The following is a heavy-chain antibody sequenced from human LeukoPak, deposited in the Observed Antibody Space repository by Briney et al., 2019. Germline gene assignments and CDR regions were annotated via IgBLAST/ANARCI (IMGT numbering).Heavy chain of an antibody. D-gene: IGHD2-2*01. CDR2: IIPIFGTA. V-gene: IGHV1-69*13. J-gene: IGHJ5*02. Sequence: GASVKVSCKASGGTFSSYAISWVRQAPGQGLEWMGGIIPIFGTANYAQKFQGRVTITADESTSTAYMEQSSLRSEDTAVYYCARVGGYCSSTSCYNWFDPWGQGTLVTVSS. CDR1: GGTFSSYA. CDR3: ARVGGYCSSTSCYNWFDP.